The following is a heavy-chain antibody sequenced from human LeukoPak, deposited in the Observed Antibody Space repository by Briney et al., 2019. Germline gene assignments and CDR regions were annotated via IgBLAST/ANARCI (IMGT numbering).Heavy chain of an antibody. CDR3: ARGQVSYYYDSSGYYSTPLDY. CDR2: ISSSSSYI. J-gene: IGHJ4*02. Sequence: PGGSLRLSCAAYGFTFSSYSMNWVRQAPGKGLEWVSSISSSSSYIYYADSVRGRFTISRDNAKNSLYLQMNSLRAEDTAVYYCARGQVSYYYDSSGYYSTPLDYWGQGTLVTVSS. V-gene: IGHV3-21*01. CDR1: GFTFSSYS. D-gene: IGHD3-22*01.